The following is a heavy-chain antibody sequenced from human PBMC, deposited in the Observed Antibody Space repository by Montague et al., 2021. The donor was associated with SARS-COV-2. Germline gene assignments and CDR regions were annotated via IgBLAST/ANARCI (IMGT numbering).Heavy chain of an antibody. CDR3: ARVFAAVGAMDRNDY. CDR2: ISSSGSTI. Sequence: SLRLSCAASGFSFSSYEMNWVRQAPGKGLEWVSYISSSGSTIYYADSVKGRSTISRDNAKNSLYLQMNSLRAEDTAVYYCARVFAAVGAMDRNDYWGQGTLVTVSS. J-gene: IGHJ4*02. CDR1: GFSFSSYE. V-gene: IGHV3-48*03. D-gene: IGHD1-26*01.